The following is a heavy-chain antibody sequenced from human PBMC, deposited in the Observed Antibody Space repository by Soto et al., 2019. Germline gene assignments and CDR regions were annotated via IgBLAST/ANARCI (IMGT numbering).Heavy chain of an antibody. J-gene: IGHJ4*02. Sequence: QMQLVQSGAAVKKTGSSVKVSCKGSGNTFTYVYLHWVRQAPGQALEWMGWITPFNGNTKYAQKFQDRVTFTGDMSLNTAYMELSSLRSDDTAMFYCASGRYDASGYFDYWGQGTLVTVSS. V-gene: IGHV1-45*02. CDR1: GNTFTYVY. CDR2: ITPFNGNT. CDR3: ASGRYDASGYFDY. D-gene: IGHD3-22*01.